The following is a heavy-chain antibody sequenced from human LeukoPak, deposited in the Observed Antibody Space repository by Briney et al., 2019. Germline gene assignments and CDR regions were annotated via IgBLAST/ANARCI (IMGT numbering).Heavy chain of an antibody. V-gene: IGHV3-48*01. CDR3: ARNNWDYDFQLDY. CDR2: ISSSSSSI. J-gene: IGHJ4*02. Sequence: QSGGSLRLSCVASGFTFSSYSMNWVRQAPGKGLEWVSQISSSSSSIYYADSVKGRFTISRDNAKNSLYLQMNSLRAEDTAFYYCARNNWDYDFQLDYWGQGTLVTVSS. D-gene: IGHD1-7*01. CDR1: GFTFSSYS.